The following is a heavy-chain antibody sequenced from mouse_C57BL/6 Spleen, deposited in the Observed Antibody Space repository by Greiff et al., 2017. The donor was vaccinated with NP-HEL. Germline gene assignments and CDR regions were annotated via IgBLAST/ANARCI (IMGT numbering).Heavy chain of an antibody. CDR1: GFSFNTYA. CDR2: IRSKSNNYAT. D-gene: IGHD1-1*02. V-gene: IGHV10-1*01. Sequence: EVQLVESGGGLVQPKGSLKLSCAASGFSFNTYAMNWVRQAPGKGLEWVARIRSKSNNYATYYADSVKDRFTISRDDSESMLYLQMNNLKTEDTAMYYCVRLYYLYFDVWGTGTTVTVSS. J-gene: IGHJ1*03. CDR3: VRLYYLYFDV.